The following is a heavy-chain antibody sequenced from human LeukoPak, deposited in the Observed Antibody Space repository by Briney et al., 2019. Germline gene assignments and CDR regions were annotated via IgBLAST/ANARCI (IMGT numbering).Heavy chain of an antibody. Sequence: ASVKVSCKASGYTFTGYYMHWMRQAPGQGLEWMGWINPNSGGTNYAQKFQGRVTMTRDTSISTAYMELSRLRSDDTAVYYCATVYSSSWYGPSNWGQGTLVTVSS. CDR1: GYTFTGYY. V-gene: IGHV1-2*02. D-gene: IGHD6-13*01. J-gene: IGHJ4*02. CDR3: ATVYSSSWYGPSN. CDR2: INPNSGGT.